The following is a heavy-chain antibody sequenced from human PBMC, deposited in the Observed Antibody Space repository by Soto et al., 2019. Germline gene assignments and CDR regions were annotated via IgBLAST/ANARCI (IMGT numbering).Heavy chain of an antibody. V-gene: IGHV4-39*02. J-gene: IGHJ6*02. Sequence: PSETLSLTCTVSGGSVSTYYWGWIRQPPGKGLEWIGSIYYSGSTYYNPSLKSRVTISVDTSKNQFSLKLSSVTAADTAVYYCARDDYGDYGLYYYYYGMDVWGQGTTVTVSS. D-gene: IGHD4-17*01. CDR3: ARDDYGDYGLYYYYYGMDV. CDR1: GGSVSTYY. CDR2: IYYSGST.